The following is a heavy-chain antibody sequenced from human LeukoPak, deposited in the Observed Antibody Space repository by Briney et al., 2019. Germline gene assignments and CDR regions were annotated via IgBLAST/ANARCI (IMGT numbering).Heavy chain of an antibody. D-gene: IGHD3-10*01. V-gene: IGHV1-2*02. CDR3: ARDRGSGGIDY. J-gene: IGHJ4*02. Sequence: ASVKLSCNASGYTFTGYDLHWVRQAPGQGLEYMGWINPNNGDPKNTQTFQGRVTMTRDTSISTVYMELTRLRSDDTAVYYCARDRGSGGIDYWGQGTLVTVSS. CDR1: GYTFTGYD. CDR2: INPNNGDP.